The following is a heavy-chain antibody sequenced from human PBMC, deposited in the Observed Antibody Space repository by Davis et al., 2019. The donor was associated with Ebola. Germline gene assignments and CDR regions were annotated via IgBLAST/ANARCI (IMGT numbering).Heavy chain of an antibody. J-gene: IGHJ4*02. CDR2: INPSGGRT. Sequence: AASVKVSCKASGYTFNNYYLHWVRQAPGQGLEWLAMINPSGGRTVYAQHVQGRVSVTRDTSTTTLYMELSSLTSEDTAVYYCARGLYSSGAFWGQGTSVTVSS. CDR3: ARGLYSSGAF. V-gene: IGHV1-46*02. CDR1: GYTFNNYY. D-gene: IGHD6-19*01.